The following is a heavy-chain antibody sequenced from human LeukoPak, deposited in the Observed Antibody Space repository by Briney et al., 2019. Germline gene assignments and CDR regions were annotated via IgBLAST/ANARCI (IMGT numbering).Heavy chain of an antibody. D-gene: IGHD3-10*01. V-gene: IGHV3-21*04. Sequence: GGSLRLSCAASGFTFSSYNMNWVRQAPGQGLEWVSSITSGSSYIYYADSVKGRFTISRDNAKSSLYLQMNSLRAEDTAVYYCAKGGRTGKSISMIRGVRNYYYYMDVWGKGTTVTISS. CDR3: AKGGRTGKSISMIRGVRNYYYYMDV. J-gene: IGHJ6*03. CDR1: GFTFSSYN. CDR2: ITSGSSYI.